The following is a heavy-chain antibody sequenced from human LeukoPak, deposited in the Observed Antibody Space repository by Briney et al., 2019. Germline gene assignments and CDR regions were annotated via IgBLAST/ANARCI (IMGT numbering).Heavy chain of an antibody. CDR3: ARDRRSSYFDY. CDR1: GFTFSSYA. V-gene: IGHV3-33*08. J-gene: IGHJ4*02. D-gene: IGHD1-26*01. CDR2: IWYDGSNK. Sequence: PGRSLRLSCAASGFTFSSYAMHWVRQAPGKGLEWVAVIWYDGSNKYYADSVKGRFTISRDNSKNTLYLQMNSLRAEDTAVYYCARDRRSSYFDYWGQGTLVTVSS.